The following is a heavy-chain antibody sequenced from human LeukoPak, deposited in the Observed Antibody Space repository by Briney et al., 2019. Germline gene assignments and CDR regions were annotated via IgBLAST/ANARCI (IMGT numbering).Heavy chain of an antibody. CDR2: ISSSSSYT. CDR1: GFTFSSYS. Sequence: PGGSLRLSCAASGFTFSSYSMNWVRQAPGKGLEWVSSISSSSSYTYYADSVKGRFTISRDNAKNSLYLQMNSLRAEDTAVYYCARDPERITMVRGVTVPYYYMDVWGEGTTVTVSS. D-gene: IGHD3-10*01. V-gene: IGHV3-21*01. J-gene: IGHJ6*03. CDR3: ARDPERITMVRGVTVPYYYMDV.